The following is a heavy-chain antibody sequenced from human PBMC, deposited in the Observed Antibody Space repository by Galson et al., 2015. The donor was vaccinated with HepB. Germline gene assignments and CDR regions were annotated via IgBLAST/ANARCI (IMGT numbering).Heavy chain of an antibody. J-gene: IGHJ4*02. Sequence: QSGAEVKKPGESLRISCKGSGYSFTSYWISWVRQMPGKGLEWMGRIDPSDSYTNYSPSFQGHVTISADKSISTAYLQWSSLKASDTAMYYCAILGGDVVVASFRGEGGGRYSYWGQGTLVTVSS. D-gene: IGHD2-21*01. CDR1: GYSFTSYW. CDR3: AILGGDVVVASFRGEGGGRYSY. V-gene: IGHV5-10-1*01. CDR2: IDPSDSYT.